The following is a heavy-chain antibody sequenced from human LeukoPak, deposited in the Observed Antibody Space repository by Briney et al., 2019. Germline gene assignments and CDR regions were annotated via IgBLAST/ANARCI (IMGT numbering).Heavy chain of an antibody. CDR3: AKDPYSGSYWDDY. J-gene: IGHJ4*02. V-gene: IGHV3-23*01. CDR2: ISGSGGST. D-gene: IGHD1-26*01. Sequence: GGSLRLSCAASRFAFTNAWVTWVRQAPGKGLEWVSAISGSGGSTYYADSVKGRFTISRDNSKNTLYLQMNSLRAEDTAVYYCAKDPYSGSYWDDYWGQGTLVTVSS. CDR1: RFAFTNAW.